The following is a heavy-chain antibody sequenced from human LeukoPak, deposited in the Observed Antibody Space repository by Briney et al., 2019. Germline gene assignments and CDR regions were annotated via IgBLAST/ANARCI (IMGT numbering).Heavy chain of an antibody. CDR1: GFTFSAYW. CDR2: IDSDGSNV. J-gene: IGHJ4*02. Sequence: GGSLRLSCAASGFTFSAYWMYWVRQAPGKGLVWVSRIDSDGSNVWYADSVKGRFTFSRDNARNTLYLQMNSLRVEDTAVYYCARGGYGLDYWGQGIPVTVSS. V-gene: IGHV3-74*01. CDR3: ARGGYGLDY. D-gene: IGHD5-12*01.